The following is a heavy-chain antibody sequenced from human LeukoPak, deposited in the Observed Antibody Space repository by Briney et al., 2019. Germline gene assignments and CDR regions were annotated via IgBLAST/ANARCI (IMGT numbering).Heavy chain of an antibody. CDR2: ISGSGGNT. Sequence: GGSLRLSCAASGFSFSNYAMYWVRQAPGKGLEWVSAISGSGGNTYYADSVKGRFTISRDNSKNTLYLQMNSLRAGDTAVYYCTKGMHSSASGTSDYWGQGTLVTVYS. D-gene: IGHD6-6*01. J-gene: IGHJ4*02. CDR3: TKGMHSSASGTSDY. V-gene: IGHV3-23*01. CDR1: GFSFSNYA.